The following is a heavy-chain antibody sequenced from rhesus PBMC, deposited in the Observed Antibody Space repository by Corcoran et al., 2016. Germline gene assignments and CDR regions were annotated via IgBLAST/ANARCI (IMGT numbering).Heavy chain of an antibody. CDR1: GFTFSSYG. CDR3: ASNYEDDYGYYFS. CDR2: ISYDVSKK. V-gene: IGHV3-54*02. Sequence: EVQLVESGGGLVQPGGSLRLSCAASGFTFSSYGMHWVRQAPGKGLEWVEVISYDVSKKYYEDSLKYRFPISRDNSKNMLYLQMNNLKLEDTAVYYCASNYEDDYGYYFSWGQGVLVTVSS. D-gene: IGHD3-9*01. J-gene: IGHJ4*01.